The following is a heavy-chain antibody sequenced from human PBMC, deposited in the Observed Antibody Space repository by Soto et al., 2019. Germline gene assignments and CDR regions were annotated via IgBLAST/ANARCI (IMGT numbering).Heavy chain of an antibody. D-gene: IGHD1-1*01. Sequence: SETLSLTCAVSGGSISSGGYSWNWIRQTPGKGLEWIGYIYHSGFTHYNPSLKSRVTISVDKSKNQFSLNLTSVTAADTAVYFCARDQLEGNWFDPWGQGTLVTVSS. J-gene: IGHJ5*02. CDR1: GGSISSGGYS. CDR3: ARDQLEGNWFDP. CDR2: IYHSGFT. V-gene: IGHV4-30-2*01.